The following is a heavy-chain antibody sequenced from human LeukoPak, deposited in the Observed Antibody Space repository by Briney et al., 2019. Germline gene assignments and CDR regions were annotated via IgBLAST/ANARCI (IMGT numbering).Heavy chain of an antibody. CDR3: AKDRRRDGYNYIGY. Sequence: GGSLRLSCAASGFTFSTYAMSWVRQAPGKGLEWVSAINSGGSTYYADSLKGRFTISRDNSKNTLYLQMNSLRAEDTAVYYCAKDRRRDGYNYIGYWGQGTLVTVS. J-gene: IGHJ4*02. D-gene: IGHD5-24*01. CDR2: INSGGST. CDR1: GFTFSTYA. V-gene: IGHV3-23*01.